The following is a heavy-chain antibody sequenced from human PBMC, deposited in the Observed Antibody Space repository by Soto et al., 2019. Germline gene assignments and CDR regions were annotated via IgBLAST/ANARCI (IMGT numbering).Heavy chain of an antibody. D-gene: IGHD6-13*01. CDR1: GGTFSSYA. Sequence: QVQLVQSGAEVKKPGSSVKVSCKASGGTFSSYAISWVRQAPGQGLEWMGGIIPIFGTANYAQKFQGRVTITADESTSTAYMELSSLRSEDTAVYYCARTAAGTPKQFNSVGGVFAPWGQGTLVTVSS. V-gene: IGHV1-69*01. CDR3: ARTAAGTPKQFNSVGGVFAP. J-gene: IGHJ5*02. CDR2: IIPIFGTA.